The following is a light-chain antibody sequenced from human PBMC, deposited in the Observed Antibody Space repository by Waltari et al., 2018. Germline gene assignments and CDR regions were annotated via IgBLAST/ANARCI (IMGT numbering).Light chain of an antibody. CDR2: GVN. Sequence: QSAPTQPASVSGSPGQSITISCTGTSRDVGAYDFVSWHQQYPGKAPKVMIYGVNNRPSGVSNRFSGSKSGNTASLIISGLQADDEADYYCSSYTTSGTLVFGTGTKVTVL. CDR3: SSYTTSGTLV. V-gene: IGLV2-14*01. CDR1: SRDVGAYDF. J-gene: IGLJ1*01.